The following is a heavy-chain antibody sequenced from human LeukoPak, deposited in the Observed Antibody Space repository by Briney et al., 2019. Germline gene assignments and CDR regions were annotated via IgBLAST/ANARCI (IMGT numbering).Heavy chain of an antibody. V-gene: IGHV4-30-2*01. Sequence: SETLSLTCAVSGGSISSGANYWSWIRQPPGRGLEWIGYISHSESAYYSPSLESRITISVDRSKNQFSLKLKSVTAADTAIYYCARDGGTTSNPSHDTFAIWGQGTMVAVSS. CDR3: ARDGGTTSNPSHDTFAI. CDR2: ISHSESA. CDR1: GGSISSGANY. J-gene: IGHJ3*02. D-gene: IGHD4-11*01.